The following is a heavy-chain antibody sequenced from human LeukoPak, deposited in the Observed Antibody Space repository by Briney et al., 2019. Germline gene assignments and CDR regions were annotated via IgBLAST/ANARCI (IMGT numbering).Heavy chain of an antibody. J-gene: IGHJ3*02. CDR3: ARELDYYDSSGYYEKGRDAFDI. CDR1: GGSISSYY. D-gene: IGHD3-22*01. V-gene: IGHV4-59*01. Sequence: SETLSLTCTVSGGSISSYYWSWIRQPPGKGLEWIGYIYYSGSANYNPSLKSRVTISVDTSKNQFSLKLSSVTAADTAVYYCARELDYYDSSGYYEKGRDAFDIWGQGTMVTVSS. CDR2: IYYSGSA.